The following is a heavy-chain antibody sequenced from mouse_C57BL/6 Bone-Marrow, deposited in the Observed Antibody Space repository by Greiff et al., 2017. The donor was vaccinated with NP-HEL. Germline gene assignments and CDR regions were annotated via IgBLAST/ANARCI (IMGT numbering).Heavy chain of an antibody. D-gene: IGHD1-1*01. CDR3: ARTSIYGSSSWYFDV. Sequence: VQLQQSGAELVRPGASVKLSCKASGYTFTDYYINWVKQRPGQGLEWIARIYPGSGNTYYNEKFKGKATLTAEKSSSTAYMQLSSLTSEDSAVYFCARTSIYGSSSWYFDVWGTGTTVTVSS. V-gene: IGHV1-76*01. CDR2: IYPGSGNT. CDR1: GYTFTDYY. J-gene: IGHJ1*03.